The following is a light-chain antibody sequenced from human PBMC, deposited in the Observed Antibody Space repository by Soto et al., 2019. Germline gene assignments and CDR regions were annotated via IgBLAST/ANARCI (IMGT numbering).Light chain of an antibody. CDR1: QSVSSSY. V-gene: IGKV3-20*01. CDR2: GAS. J-gene: IGKJ3*01. Sequence: EIVLTQSPGTLSLSPGERATLSCRASQSVSSSYLDWYQQKPGQAPRLLIYGASSRAPGIPDRFSGSGSGTDFTLIISRLEPEEFAVYYCQQYGSSPFTFGPGTKVDI. CDR3: QQYGSSPFT.